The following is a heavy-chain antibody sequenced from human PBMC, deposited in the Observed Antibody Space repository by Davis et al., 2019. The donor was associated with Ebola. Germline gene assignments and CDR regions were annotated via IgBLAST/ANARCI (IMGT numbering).Heavy chain of an antibody. Sequence: GESLKISCAASGFTFSSYAMSWVRQAPGKGLEWVSAISGSGGSTYYADSVKGRFTISRDNAKNSLYLQMNSLRAEDTAVYYCARDQYYYDSSGYHDYFDYWGQGTLVTVSS. CDR1: GFTFSSYA. CDR3: ARDQYYYDSSGYHDYFDY. D-gene: IGHD3-22*01. CDR2: ISGSGGST. V-gene: IGHV3-23*01. J-gene: IGHJ4*02.